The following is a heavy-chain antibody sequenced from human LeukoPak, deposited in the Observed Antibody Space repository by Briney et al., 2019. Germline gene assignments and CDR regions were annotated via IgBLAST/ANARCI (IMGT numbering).Heavy chain of an antibody. CDR1: EFTFSTFG. CDR2: IRYEGSDK. D-gene: IGHD3-10*01. CDR3: ARDLYSYGSGSYSLVD. J-gene: IGHJ4*02. V-gene: IGHV3-33*01. Sequence: PGRSLRLSCAASEFTFSTFGMHWVRQAPGKGLEWVASIRYEGSDKYYADSVKGRFTISRDNSKNTLSLQMNSLRGEDTAIYYCARDLYSYGSGSYSLVDWGQGTLVTASS.